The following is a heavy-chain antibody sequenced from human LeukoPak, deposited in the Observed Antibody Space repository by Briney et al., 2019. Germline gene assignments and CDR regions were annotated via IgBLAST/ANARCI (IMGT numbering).Heavy chain of an antibody. CDR1: GGSFSGYY. J-gene: IGHJ4*02. Sequence: SETLSLTCAVYGGSFSGYYWSWIRQPPGKGLEWIGETNHSGSTNYNPSLKSRVTISVDTSKNQFSLKLSSVTAADTAVYYCARGPGLRQLVYFDYWGQGTLVTVSS. V-gene: IGHV4-34*01. CDR2: TNHSGST. D-gene: IGHD6-13*01. CDR3: ARGPGLRQLVYFDY.